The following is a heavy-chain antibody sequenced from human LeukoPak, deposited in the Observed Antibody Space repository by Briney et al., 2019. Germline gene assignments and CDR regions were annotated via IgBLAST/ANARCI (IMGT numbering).Heavy chain of an antibody. Sequence: ASVKVSCKASGYTFTSYGISWVRQAPGQGLEWMGWISAYNGNTNYAQKLQGRATMTTDTSTSTAYMELRSLRSDDTAVYYCAREEPVAGRGYYYGMDVWGKGTTVTVSS. V-gene: IGHV1-18*04. J-gene: IGHJ6*04. CDR2: ISAYNGNT. CDR1: GYTFTSYG. D-gene: IGHD6-19*01. CDR3: AREEPVAGRGYYYGMDV.